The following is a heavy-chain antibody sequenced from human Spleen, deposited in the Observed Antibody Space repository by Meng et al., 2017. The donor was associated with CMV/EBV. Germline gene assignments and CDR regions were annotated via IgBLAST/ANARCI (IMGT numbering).Heavy chain of an antibody. V-gene: IGHV4-39*07. CDR1: GGSISSSNYY. CDR2: FYYSGTT. CDR3: ARIRITMIVGDFDY. Sequence: SETLSLTCTVSGGSISSSNYYWGWIRQPPGKGLEWIGSFYYSGTTYYNPSLKSRVTISADTSKNQFSLKLRSVTAADTAVYYCARIRITMIVGDFDYWGQGTLVTVSS. J-gene: IGHJ4*02. D-gene: IGHD3-22*01.